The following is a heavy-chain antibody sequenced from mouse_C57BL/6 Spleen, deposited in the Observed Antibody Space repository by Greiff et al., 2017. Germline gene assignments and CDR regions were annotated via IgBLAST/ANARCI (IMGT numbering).Heavy chain of an antibody. CDR1: GYAFSSSW. V-gene: IGHV1-82*01. CDR2: IYPGDGDT. Sequence: QVQLQQSGPELVKPGASVKISCKASGYAFSSSWMNWVKQRPGKGLEWIGRIYPGDGDTNYNGKFKGKATLTADKSSSTAYMQLSSLTSEDSAVYFCARDYGRRRIFDDWGQGTTLTVSS. J-gene: IGHJ2*01. D-gene: IGHD1-1*01. CDR3: ARDYGRRRIFDD.